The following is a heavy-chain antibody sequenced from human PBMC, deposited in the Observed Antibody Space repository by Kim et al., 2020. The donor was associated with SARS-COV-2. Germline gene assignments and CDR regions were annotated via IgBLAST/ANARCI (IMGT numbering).Heavy chain of an antibody. V-gene: IGHV4-34*01. J-gene: IGHJ1*01. CDR1: GGSFSGYY. D-gene: IGHD6-13*01. CDR3: ARGVAAAGRHFQH. Sequence: SETLSLTCAVYGGSFSGYYWSWIRQPPGKGLEWIGEINHSGSTNYNPSLKSRVTISVDTSKNQFSLKLSSVTAADTAVYYCARGVAAAGRHFQHWGQGTL. CDR2: INHSGST.